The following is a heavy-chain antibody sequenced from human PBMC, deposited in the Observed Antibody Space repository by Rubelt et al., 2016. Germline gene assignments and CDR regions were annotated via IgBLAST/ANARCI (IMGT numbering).Heavy chain of an antibody. CDR3: ARRVVKVGVDYFDC. J-gene: IGHJ4*02. D-gene: IGHD3-3*01. CDR2: INHSGST. Sequence: QVQLQQWGAGLLKPSETLSLTCAVYGGSFSGYYWSWIRQPPGKGLEWIGEINHSGSTNYNPSLKSRVTISVDTSKNQFSLKLSSVTAADTAVYYCARRVVKVGVDYFDCWGQETLVTVSS. CDR1: GGSFSGYY. V-gene: IGHV4-34*01.